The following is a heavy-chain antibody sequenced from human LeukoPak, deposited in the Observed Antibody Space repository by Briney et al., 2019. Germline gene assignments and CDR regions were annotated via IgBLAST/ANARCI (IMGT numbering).Heavy chain of an antibody. J-gene: IGHJ3*02. D-gene: IGHD6-13*01. CDR1: GGTFSSYA. Sequence: SVKVPCKASGGTFSSYAISWVRQAPGQGLEWMGGIIPIFGTANYAQKFQGRVTITADESTSTAYMELSSLRSEDTAVYYCARGYSSSWTDAFDIWGQGTMVTVSS. CDR3: ARGYSSSWTDAFDI. CDR2: IIPIFGTA. V-gene: IGHV1-69*01.